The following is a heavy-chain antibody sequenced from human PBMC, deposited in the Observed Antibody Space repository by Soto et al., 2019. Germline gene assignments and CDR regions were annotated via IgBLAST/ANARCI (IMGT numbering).Heavy chain of an antibody. Sequence: SETLSLTCTVSGGSISSYYWSWIRQPPGKGLEWIGYIYYSGSTNYNPSLKSRVTISVDTSKNQFSLKLSSVTAADTAVYYCAGEAGAGIVGATSAFDIWGQGTMVTVSS. J-gene: IGHJ3*02. CDR1: GGSISSYY. CDR3: AGEAGAGIVGATSAFDI. CDR2: IYYSGST. D-gene: IGHD1-26*01. V-gene: IGHV4-59*01.